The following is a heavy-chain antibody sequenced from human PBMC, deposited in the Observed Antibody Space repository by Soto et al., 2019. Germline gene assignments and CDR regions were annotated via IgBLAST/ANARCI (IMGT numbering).Heavy chain of an antibody. Sequence: PSETLSLTCTVSGGSISSGDDYWSWIRQPPGKGLEWIGYIYYSGSTNYNPSLKSRVTISVDTSKNQFSLKLSSVTAADTAVYYCARTTPQYCSSTSCPIRPLDWWFDPWGQGTLVTGSS. CDR3: ARTTPQYCSSTSCPIRPLDWWFDP. CDR2: IYYSGST. J-gene: IGHJ5*02. V-gene: IGHV4-61*08. D-gene: IGHD2-2*01. CDR1: GGSISSGDDY.